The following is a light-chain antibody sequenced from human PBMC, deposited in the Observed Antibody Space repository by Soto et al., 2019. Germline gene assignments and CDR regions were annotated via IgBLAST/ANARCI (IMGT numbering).Light chain of an antibody. CDR1: QSISSY. Sequence: DLQMTQSPSSLSASVGDRVTITCRASQSISSYLNWYQQKPGKAPKLLIYAASSLQSGVPSRFSGSGSGQDFTLTISSLQPEDFATYYCQQSYSTPFTFGPGTKVDIK. J-gene: IGKJ3*01. CDR2: AAS. CDR3: QQSYSTPFT. V-gene: IGKV1-39*01.